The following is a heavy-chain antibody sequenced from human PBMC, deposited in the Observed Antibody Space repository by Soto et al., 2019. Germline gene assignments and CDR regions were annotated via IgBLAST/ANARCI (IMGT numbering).Heavy chain of an antibody. V-gene: IGHV1-69*01. D-gene: IGHD6-19*01. CDR2: VIPICGTA. J-gene: IGHJ6*02. Sequence: QVQLVQSGAEVKKPGSSVKVSCKASGGTFSSYAISWVRQAPGQGLEWMGGVIPICGTANYAQKFQGRVTITADESTSTAYMELSSLRSEDTAVYYCARRRITVAGSPDYYYYYGMDVWGQGTTVTVSS. CDR1: GGTFSSYA. CDR3: ARRRITVAGSPDYYYYYGMDV.